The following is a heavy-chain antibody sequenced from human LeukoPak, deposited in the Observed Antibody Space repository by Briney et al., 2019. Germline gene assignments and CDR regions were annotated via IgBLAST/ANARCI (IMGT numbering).Heavy chain of an antibody. J-gene: IGHJ4*02. V-gene: IGHV3-7*01. CDR1: GFTFSSYW. CDR3: ARGRGLLWFGDPPLDC. Sequence: GGSLRLSCAASGFTFSSYWMSWVRQAPGKGLEWVANIKQDGSEKYYVDSVKGRFTISRDNAKNSLYLQMNSLRAEDTAVYYCARGRGLLWFGDPPLDCWGQGTLVTVSS. CDR2: IKQDGSEK. D-gene: IGHD3-10*01.